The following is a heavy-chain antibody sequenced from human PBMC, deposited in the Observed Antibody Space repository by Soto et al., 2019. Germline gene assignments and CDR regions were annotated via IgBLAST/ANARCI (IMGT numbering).Heavy chain of an antibody. CDR2: ISSSGDST. CDR3: AKDLIARRYFDY. D-gene: IGHD2-8*01. J-gene: IGHJ4*02. Sequence: GGSLRLSCAASGFTFSSYAMSWVRQAPGKGLEWVSIISSSGDSTYYADSVKDRFTISRDNSKNTLYLQMNSLRAEDTAVYYCAKDLIARRYFDYWGQGTLVTVSS. V-gene: IGHV3-23*01. CDR1: GFTFSSYA.